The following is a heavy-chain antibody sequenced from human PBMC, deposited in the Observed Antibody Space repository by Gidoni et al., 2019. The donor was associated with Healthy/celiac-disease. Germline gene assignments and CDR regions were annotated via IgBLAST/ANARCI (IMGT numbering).Heavy chain of an antibody. CDR1: GGSFSGYY. Sequence: QAQLQQWGAGLLNPSETLSLTCAVYGGSFSGYYWSWIRHPPGKGLEWIGQINHSGITNYNPSRITNYNPSLKSRVTISVDTSKNQFSLKLSSVTAADTAVYYCAGSNWYCALWGRGTLVTVSS. J-gene: IGHJ2*01. CDR3: AGSNWYCAL. D-gene: IGHD1-26*01. CDR2: INHSGITNYNPSRIT. V-gene: IGHV4-34*01.